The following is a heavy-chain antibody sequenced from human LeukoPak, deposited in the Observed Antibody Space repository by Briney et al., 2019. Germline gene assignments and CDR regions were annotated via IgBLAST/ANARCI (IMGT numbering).Heavy chain of an antibody. V-gene: IGHV4-61*01. D-gene: IGHD3-22*01. J-gene: IGHJ3*01. CDR1: GGSVRSDSYY. CDR3: VREAATDYYDSSGYYRQTEVFDA. CDR2: VYYSGST. Sequence: SETLSLTCTVSGGSVRSDSYYWSWIRQPPGKGLEWIGYVYYSGSTNYNPSLKSRVTISVDTSKNQFSLKLRSVTAADTAVYCCVREAATDYYDSSGYYRQTEVFDAWGQGTMVTVSS.